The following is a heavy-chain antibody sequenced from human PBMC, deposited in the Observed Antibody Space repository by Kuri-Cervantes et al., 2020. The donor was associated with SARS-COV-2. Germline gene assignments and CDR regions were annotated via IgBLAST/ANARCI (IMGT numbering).Heavy chain of an antibody. J-gene: IGHJ4*02. Sequence: SCTVSGGSISSGSYYWSWIRQPAGKGLEWIGRIYTSGSTNYNPSLKGRVTISVDTSKNQFSLKLSSVTAADTAVYYCARDRWELHDYWGQGTLVTVSS. D-gene: IGHD1-26*01. CDR1: GGSISSGSYY. CDR2: IYTSGST. V-gene: IGHV4-61*02. CDR3: ARDRWELHDY.